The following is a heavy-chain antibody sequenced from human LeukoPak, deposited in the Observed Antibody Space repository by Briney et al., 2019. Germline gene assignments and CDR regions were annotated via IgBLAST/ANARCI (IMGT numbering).Heavy chain of an antibody. CDR1: GFTFSNAW. J-gene: IGHJ4*02. D-gene: IGHD3-3*01. Sequence: GGSLRLSCAASGFTFSNAWMSWVRQAPGKGLGWVGRIKSKTDGGTTDYAAPVKGRFTISRDDSKNTLYLQMNSLKAEDTAVYYCTTVDYDFWSGIDYWGQGTLVTVSS. CDR2: IKSKTDGGTT. V-gene: IGHV3-15*01. CDR3: TTVDYDFWSGIDY.